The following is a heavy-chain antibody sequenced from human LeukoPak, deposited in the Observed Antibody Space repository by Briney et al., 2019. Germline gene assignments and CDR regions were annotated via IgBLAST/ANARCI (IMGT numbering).Heavy chain of an antibody. CDR2: IYYSGST. CDR3: ARSYNRVVLLYY. J-gene: IGHJ4*02. V-gene: IGHV4-61*01. CDR1: GGSVSSGSYY. D-gene: IGHD3-10*01. Sequence: SETLSLTRTVSGGSVSSGSYYWSWIRQPPGKGLEWFGYIYYSGSTNYNPSLKSRVTISVDTSKNQFSLKLSSVTAADTAVYYCARSYNRVVLLYYWGQGTLVTVSS.